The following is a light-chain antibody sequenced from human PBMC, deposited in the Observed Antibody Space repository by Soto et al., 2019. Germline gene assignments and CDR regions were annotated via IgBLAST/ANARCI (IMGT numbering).Light chain of an antibody. CDR2: TAS. J-gene: IGKJ5*01. Sequence: DIRMTQSPSSLSSSVGDTVTITCRASQSISSHLNWYQQKPGKAPNLLMYTASNLQSGVPSRFSGSGSGTDFTLTISSXQPEDFATYHCQQSYSTPISFGQGTRLEIK. CDR3: QQSYSTPIS. CDR1: QSISSH. V-gene: IGKV1-39*01.